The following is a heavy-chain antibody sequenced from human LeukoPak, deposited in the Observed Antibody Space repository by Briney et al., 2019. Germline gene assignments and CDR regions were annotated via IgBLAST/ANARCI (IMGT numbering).Heavy chain of an antibody. CDR3: AKDMAGRLNFDY. D-gene: IGHD2-8*01. CDR1: GFTFSSYH. CDR2: IKSDGGTT. J-gene: IGHJ4*02. Sequence: PGGSLRLSCEVSGFTFSSYHMNWVRQAPGKGLEWIGRIKSDGGTTDYAAPVKGRFTISRDNSKNTLYLQMNSLRAEDTAVYYCAKDMAGRLNFDYWGPGTLVTVSS. V-gene: IGHV3-15*01.